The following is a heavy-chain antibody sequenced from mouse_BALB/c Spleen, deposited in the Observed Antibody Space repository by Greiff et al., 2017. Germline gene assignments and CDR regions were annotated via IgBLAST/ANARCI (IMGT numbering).Heavy chain of an antibody. CDR2: ISSGGSYT. V-gene: IGHV5-9-3*01. CDR1: GFTFSSYA. J-gene: IGHJ3*01. Sequence: DVHLVESGGGLVKPGGSLKLSCAASGFTFSSYAMSWVRQTPEKRLEWVATISSGGSYTYYPDSVKGRFTISRDNAKNTLYLQMSSLRSEDTAMYYCARQGPTGFAYWGQGTLVTVSA. CDR3: ARQGPTGFAY.